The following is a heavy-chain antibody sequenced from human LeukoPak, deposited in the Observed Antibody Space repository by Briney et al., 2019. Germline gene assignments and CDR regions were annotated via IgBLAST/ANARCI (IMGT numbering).Heavy chain of an antibody. CDR2: IYTSGST. CDR1: GGSISSYY. J-gene: IGHJ5*02. V-gene: IGHV4-4*07. Sequence: SETLSLTCTVSGGSISSYYWSWIRQPAGKGLEWIGRIYTSGSTNYNPSLKRRVTMSVDTSKNQFSLKLSSVTAADTAVYYCARENSSGYYSRWFDPWGRGTLVTVSS. CDR3: ARENSSGYYSRWFDP. D-gene: IGHD3-22*01.